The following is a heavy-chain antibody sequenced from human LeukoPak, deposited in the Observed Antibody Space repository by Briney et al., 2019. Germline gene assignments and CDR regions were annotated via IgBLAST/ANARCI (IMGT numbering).Heavy chain of an antibody. CDR2: INHSGST. J-gene: IGHJ4*02. D-gene: IGHD6-19*01. V-gene: IGHV4-34*01. CDR1: GGSFSGYY. Sequence: SETLSLTCAVYGGSFSGYYWSWIRQPPGKGLEWIGEINHSGSTNYNPSLKSRVTISVDTSKNQFSLKLSSVTAADTAVYYCASRGWGSYFDYWGQGTLVTVSS. CDR3: ASRGWGSYFDY.